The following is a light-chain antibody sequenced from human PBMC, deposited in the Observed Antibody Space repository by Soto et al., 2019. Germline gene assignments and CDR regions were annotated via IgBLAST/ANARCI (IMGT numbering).Light chain of an antibody. CDR1: SSDVGAYNH. CDR3: SSYTGSSTYV. J-gene: IGLJ1*01. Sequence: QSALTQPASVSGSPGPSITISCTGTSSDVGAYNHVSWYQQHPGKAPHVIIYDVTNRPSGVSNNFSGSKSVNTASLTISGLQAEDEADYYCSSYTGSSTYVFGTGTKLTVL. V-gene: IGLV2-14*03. CDR2: DVT.